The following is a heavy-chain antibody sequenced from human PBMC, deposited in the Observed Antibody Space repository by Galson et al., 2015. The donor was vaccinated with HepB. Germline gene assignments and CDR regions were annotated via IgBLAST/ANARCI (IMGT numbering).Heavy chain of an antibody. D-gene: IGHD5-18*01. CDR1: GFGFDTHA. CDR3: AKGYGLFDS. V-gene: IGHV3-23*01. CDR2: ISGNGDST. Sequence: SLRLSCAASGFGFDTHAMSWVRQAPGKGLEWISGISGNGDSTFYGDSVKGRFTVSRDNSKNTLYLQMNSLRAEDTALYFCAKGYGLFDSWGQGILVTVSS. J-gene: IGHJ5*01.